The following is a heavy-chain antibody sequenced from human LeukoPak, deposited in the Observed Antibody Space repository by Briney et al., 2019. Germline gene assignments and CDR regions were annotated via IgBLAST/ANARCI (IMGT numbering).Heavy chain of an antibody. CDR2: INPNSGGT. CDR1: GYTFTGYY. D-gene: IGHD2-15*01. J-gene: IGHJ5*02. V-gene: IGHV1-2*04. Sequence: ASVKVSCKASGYTFTGYYMHWVRQAPGQGLEWMGWINPNSGGTNYAQKFQGWVTMTRDTSISTAYMELSRLRSDDTAVYYGARERGGYCSGGSCYPNWFDPWGQGTLVTVSS. CDR3: ARERGGYCSGGSCYPNWFDP.